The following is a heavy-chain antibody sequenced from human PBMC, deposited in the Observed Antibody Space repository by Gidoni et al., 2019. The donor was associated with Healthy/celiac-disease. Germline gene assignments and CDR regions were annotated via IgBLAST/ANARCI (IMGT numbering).Heavy chain of an antibody. D-gene: IGHD1-7*01. CDR3: ARGWDNWNSGRRYNWFDP. J-gene: IGHJ5*02. CDR1: GFTFSSYE. Sequence: EVQLVESGGGLVQPGGSLRLSCAASGFTFSSYEMNWVRQDPGKGLEWVSYISSSGSTIYYADSVKGRFTISRDNAKNSLYLQMNSLRAEDTAVYYCARGWDNWNSGRRYNWFDPWGQGTLVTVSS. V-gene: IGHV3-48*03. CDR2: ISSSGSTI.